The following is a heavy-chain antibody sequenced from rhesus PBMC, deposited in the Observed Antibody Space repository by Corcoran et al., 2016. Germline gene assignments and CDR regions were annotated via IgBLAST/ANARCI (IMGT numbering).Heavy chain of an antibody. CDR1: GYSISSAYY. D-gene: IGHD5-42*01. CDR3: ARERRGYQNGYYFDS. J-gene: IGHJ4*01. V-gene: IGHV4S14*01. Sequence: QVQLQESGPGLVKASETLSLTCAVSGYSISSAYYWGWIRRPPGKGLEWLGPVSSVDTKVVPPAHKRRVTISEDTSANQVSQSLGSVTAADPAVYYCARERRGYQNGYYFDSWGQGVLVTVSS. CDR2: VSSVDTK.